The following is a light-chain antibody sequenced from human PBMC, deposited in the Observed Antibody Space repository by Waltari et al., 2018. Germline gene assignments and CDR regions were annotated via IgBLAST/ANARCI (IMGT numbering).Light chain of an antibody. CDR2: LAY. CDR1: QSVNFN. J-gene: IGKJ1*01. V-gene: IGKV3-15*01. Sequence: ETILTQSPATLAVSQGERALLSCRARQSVNFNLAWFQQKPGQSPMLLIHLAYTRATGFPDRFSGSGSGTEFTLTISSLQSEDFAIYYCGQYNNWPWTFGQGTKVEI. CDR3: GQYNNWPWT.